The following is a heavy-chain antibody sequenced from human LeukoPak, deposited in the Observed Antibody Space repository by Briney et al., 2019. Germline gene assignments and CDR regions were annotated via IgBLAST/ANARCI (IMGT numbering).Heavy chain of an antibody. CDR1: GFTFSSYA. Sequence: GGSLRLSCAAFGFTFSSYAMHWVRQAPGRGLEWVAVISYDGSNKYYADPVKGRFTISRDNSKNTLYLQMNSLRAEDTAVYYCARNYYYGSGVFDYWGQGALVTVSS. CDR2: ISYDGSNK. J-gene: IGHJ4*02. CDR3: ARNYYYGSGVFDY. D-gene: IGHD3-10*01. V-gene: IGHV3-30*04.